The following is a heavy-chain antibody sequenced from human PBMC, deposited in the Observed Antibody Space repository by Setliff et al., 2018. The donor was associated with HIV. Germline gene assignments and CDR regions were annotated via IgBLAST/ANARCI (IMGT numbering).Heavy chain of an antibody. V-gene: IGHV5-51*01. CDR3: ARNWGAPNQFDP. CDR1: GFTFSSYA. D-gene: IGHD7-27*01. CDR2: IYPDDSDT. Sequence: GGSLRLSCAASGFTFSSYAMSWVRQMPGKGLEWMAMIYPDDSDTRYSPSFQGQVTISADKSISTAYLQWSSLKASDTAMYYCARNWGAPNQFDPWGQGTLVTVSS. J-gene: IGHJ5*02.